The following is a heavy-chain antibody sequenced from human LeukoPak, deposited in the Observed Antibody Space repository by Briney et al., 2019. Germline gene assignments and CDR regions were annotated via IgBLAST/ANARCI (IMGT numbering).Heavy chain of an antibody. CDR2: IYYSGST. J-gene: IGHJ4*02. V-gene: IGHV4-59*01. CDR1: VGSISSYY. Sequence: SETLSLTCTVSVGSISSYYRSWIRQPPGKGLEWIGYIYYSGSTNYNPSLKSRVTISVDTSKNQFSLKLTSVTAADTAVYYCARTLSFDGYSDYWGQGTLVTVSS. CDR3: ARTLSFDGYSDY. D-gene: IGHD5-24*01.